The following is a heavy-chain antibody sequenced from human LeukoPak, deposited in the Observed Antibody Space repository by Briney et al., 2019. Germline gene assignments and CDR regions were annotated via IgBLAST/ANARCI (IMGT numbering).Heavy chain of an antibody. CDR2: IYSSGST. CDR3: ARLGSWGLGPDY. CDR1: GGSISSGGYS. V-gene: IGHV4-39*01. D-gene: IGHD3-10*01. Sequence: SETLSLTCAVSGGSISSGGYSWSWIRQPPGKGLEWIGNIYSSGSTYYDPSLKSRVTISVDTSKNQFSLKLRSVTAADTAVYYCARLGSWGLGPDYWGQGILVTVSS. J-gene: IGHJ4*02.